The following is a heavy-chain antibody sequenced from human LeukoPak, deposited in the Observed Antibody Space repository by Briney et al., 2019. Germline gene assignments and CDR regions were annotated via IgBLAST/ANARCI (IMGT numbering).Heavy chain of an antibody. CDR2: IYSGGTT. J-gene: IGHJ4*02. D-gene: IGHD3-9*01. CDR3: AKDLRADFDWLLLIY. V-gene: IGHV3-66*02. CDR1: GFSVSSSY. Sequence: PGGSLRLSCAASGFSVSSSYMSWVRQAPGKGLEWVSVIYSGGTTYYADSVKGRITISRDNSKNTLYLQMNSLRAEDTAVYYCAKDLRADFDWLLLIYWGQGTLVTVSS.